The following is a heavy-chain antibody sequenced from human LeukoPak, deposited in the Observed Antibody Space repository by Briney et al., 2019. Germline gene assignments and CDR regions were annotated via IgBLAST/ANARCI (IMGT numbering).Heavy chain of an antibody. CDR1: GYTFTSYD. CDR2: MNPNSGNT. CDR3: ARGRYSDYYYYYMDV. D-gene: IGHD5-18*01. J-gene: IGHJ6*03. Sequence: SVKVSCKASGYTFTSYDINWVRQATGQGLEWMGCMNPNSGNTGYAQKFQGRVTMTRNTSISTAYMELSSLRSEDTAVYYCARGRYSDYYYYYMDVWGKGTTVTVSS. V-gene: IGHV1-8*01.